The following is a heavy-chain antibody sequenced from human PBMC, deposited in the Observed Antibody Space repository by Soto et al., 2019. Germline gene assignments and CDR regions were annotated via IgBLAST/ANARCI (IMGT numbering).Heavy chain of an antibody. J-gene: IGHJ6*02. CDR2: IYYSGST. V-gene: IGHV4-59*01. Sequence: SETLALTSTVSGGSIRSYYWSWIRQPPGKGLEWIGYIYYSGSTNYNPSLKSRVTISVDTSKNQFSLKLSSVTAADTAVYYCARVLGELSNRGGYYYYYYGMDVWGQGTTVTVSS. CDR3: ARVLGELSNRGGYYYYYYGMDV. D-gene: IGHD3-10*01. CDR1: GGSIRSYY.